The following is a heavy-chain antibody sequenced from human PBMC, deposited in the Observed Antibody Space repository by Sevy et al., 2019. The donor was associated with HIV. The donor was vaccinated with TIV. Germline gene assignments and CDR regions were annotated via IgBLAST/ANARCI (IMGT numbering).Heavy chain of an antibody. D-gene: IGHD4-17*01. CDR3: AREGDYGDDDFAS. Sequence: GGSLRLSCKASGFTFSDYAMNWFRQAPGKGLEWIGFIRSKSYGETPEYAASVKGRFTISRDDCKNIAYLQLNRLKTQDTAVYYCAREGDYGDDDFASWGQGTLVTVSS. V-gene: IGHV3-49*03. CDR1: GFTFSDYA. J-gene: IGHJ4*02. CDR2: IRSKSYGETP.